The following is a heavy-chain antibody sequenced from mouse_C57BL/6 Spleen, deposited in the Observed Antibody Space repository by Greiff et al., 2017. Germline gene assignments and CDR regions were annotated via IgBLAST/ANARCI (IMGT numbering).Heavy chain of an antibody. J-gene: IGHJ2*01. CDR2: IYPGSGST. CDR3: ARLKITTVGFDY. D-gene: IGHD1-1*01. CDR1: GYTFTSYW. V-gene: IGHV1-55*01. Sequence: VQLQQPGAELVKPGASVKMSCKASGYTFTSYWITWVKQRPGQGLEWIGDIYPGSGSTNYNEKFKSKATLTVDTSSSTAYMQLSSLTSEDSAVYYCARLKITTVGFDYWGQGTTLTVSS.